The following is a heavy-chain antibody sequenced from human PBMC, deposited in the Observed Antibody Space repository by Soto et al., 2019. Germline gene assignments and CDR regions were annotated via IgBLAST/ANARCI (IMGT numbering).Heavy chain of an antibody. D-gene: IGHD2-15*01. Sequence: ASVKVSCKASGGTFSSYTISWVRQAPGQGLEWMGRIIPILGIANYAQKFQGRVTITADKSTSTAYMELSSLRSDDPAVYYCASRGYCSGGSCYSGDDEFDIWGQGTMVTVSS. V-gene: IGHV1-69*02. CDR2: IIPILGIA. CDR3: ASRGYCSGGSCYSGDDEFDI. J-gene: IGHJ3*02. CDR1: GGTFSSYT.